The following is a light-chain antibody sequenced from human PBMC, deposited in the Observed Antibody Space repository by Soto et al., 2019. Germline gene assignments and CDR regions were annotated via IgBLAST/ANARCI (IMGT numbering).Light chain of an antibody. V-gene: IGKV1-17*01. Sequence: IQMNKSPSALSASVGDRVNITCRASQGITNDLGWYQQKPGKAPKRLIYAASTLQSGVPSRFSGSGSGTEFTLTISSLQPEDVATYYCLQLNTYPWTFGQGTKVDIK. J-gene: IGKJ1*01. CDR2: AAS. CDR3: LQLNTYPWT. CDR1: QGITND.